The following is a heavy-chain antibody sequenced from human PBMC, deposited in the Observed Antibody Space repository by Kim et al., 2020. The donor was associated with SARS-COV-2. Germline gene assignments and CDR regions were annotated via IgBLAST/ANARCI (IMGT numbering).Heavy chain of an antibody. V-gene: IGHV3-21*01. D-gene: IGHD3-22*01. CDR2: ISSSSSYI. J-gene: IGHJ3*02. CDR3: ARGSMSADSRAAFDI. CDR1: GFTFSSYS. Sequence: GGSLRLSCAASGFTFSSYSMNWVRQAPGKGLEWVSSISSSSSYIYYADSVKGRFTISRDNAKNSLYLQMNSLRAEDTAVYYCARGSMSADSRAAFDIWGQGTMVTVSS.